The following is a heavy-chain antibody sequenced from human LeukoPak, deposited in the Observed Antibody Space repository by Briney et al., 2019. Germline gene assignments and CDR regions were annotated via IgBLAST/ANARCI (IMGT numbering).Heavy chain of an antibody. CDR1: GFTFSSYS. Sequence: GGSLRLSCAASGFTFSSYSMNWVRQAPGKGLEWVSSISSSSSYIYYADSVKGRFTISRDNAKNSLYLQMNSLRAEDTAVYYCARDAPTYCSSTSCHREYWGQGTLVTVSS. D-gene: IGHD2-2*01. CDR3: ARDAPTYCSSTSCHREY. V-gene: IGHV3-21*01. CDR2: ISSSSSYI. J-gene: IGHJ4*02.